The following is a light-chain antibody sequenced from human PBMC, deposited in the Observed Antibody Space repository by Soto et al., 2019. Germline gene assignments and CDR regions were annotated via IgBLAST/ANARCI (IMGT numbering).Light chain of an antibody. J-gene: IGKJ4*01. CDR2: DAS. V-gene: IGKV3-11*01. CDR1: QSVTTF. CDR3: QQPTNWPLT. Sequence: EIVLTQSPVTLSVSPGERATLSCRASQSVTTFLAWYQQKPGQAPRLLIYDASKRATGIPARFSGSGSGTDFTLTISSLEPEDFALYYCQQPTNWPLTFGGGTKVEIK.